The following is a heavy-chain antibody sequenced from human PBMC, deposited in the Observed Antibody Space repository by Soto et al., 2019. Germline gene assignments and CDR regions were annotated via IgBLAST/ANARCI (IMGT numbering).Heavy chain of an antibody. CDR2: IKSKTDGGTT. V-gene: IGHV3-15*01. J-gene: IGHJ4*02. CDR1: GFTFSNAW. D-gene: IGHD3-10*01. CDR3: TPATPSMLWFGELLSFGDY. Sequence: EVQLVESGGGLVKPGGSLRLSCAASGFTFSNAWMSWVRQAPGKGLEWVGRIKSKTDGGTTDYAAPVKGRFTISRDDSKNTLYLQMNSLKTEDTAVYYGTPATPSMLWFGELLSFGDYWGQGTLVTVSS.